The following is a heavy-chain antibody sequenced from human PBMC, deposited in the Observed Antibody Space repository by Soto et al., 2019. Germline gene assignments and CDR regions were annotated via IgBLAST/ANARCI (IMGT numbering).Heavy chain of an antibody. V-gene: IGHV3-30-3*01. CDR1: GFNFSFYA. J-gene: IGHJ4*02. CDR3: ASVGCSSMWCVTQFGD. CDR2: ISIDCTNI. D-gene: IGHD2-2*01. Sequence: SLTLSCTSSGFNFSFYAMHWVRHTPGTGLEWVAVISIDCTNIHYADPVRGRFTISRDSSKNMLYLQINNLKPEDSAIYYCASVGCSSMWCVTQFGDWCQGTLVTVSS.